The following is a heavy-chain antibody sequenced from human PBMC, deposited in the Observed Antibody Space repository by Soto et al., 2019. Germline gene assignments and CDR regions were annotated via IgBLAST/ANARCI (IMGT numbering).Heavy chain of an antibody. J-gene: IGHJ4*02. Sequence: SETLSLTCTVSGGSISSSSYYWGWIRQPPGKGLEWIGSIYYSGSTYYNPSLKSRVTISVDTSKNQFSLKLSSVTAADTAVYYCARQFISSPFDYWGQGTLVTVSS. V-gene: IGHV4-39*01. CDR1: GGSISSSSYY. CDR2: IYYSGST. CDR3: ARQFISSPFDY. D-gene: IGHD3-3*02.